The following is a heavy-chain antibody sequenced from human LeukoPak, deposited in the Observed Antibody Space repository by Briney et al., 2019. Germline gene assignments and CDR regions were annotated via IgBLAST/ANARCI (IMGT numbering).Heavy chain of an antibody. J-gene: IGHJ4*02. D-gene: IGHD3-22*01. CDR2: IYSGGST. Sequence: PGGSLRLSCAASGFTVSSNYMSWVRQAPGKGLEWVSVIYSGGSTYYADSVKGRFTISRDNSKNTLYLQMNSLRAEDTAVYYCASQDYYDSSGFGYWGQGTMVTVSS. V-gene: IGHV3-53*01. CDR1: GFTVSSNY. CDR3: ASQDYYDSSGFGY.